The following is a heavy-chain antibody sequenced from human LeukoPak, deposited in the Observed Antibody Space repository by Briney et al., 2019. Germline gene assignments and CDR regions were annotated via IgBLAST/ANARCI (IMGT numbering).Heavy chain of an antibody. Sequence: PSETLSLTCAVYGGSFSGYYWSWIRQPPGKGLEWIGEINHSGSANYNPSLKSRVTISVDTFKNQFSLKLSSVTAADTAVYYCARVRTAMVRYYYYYMDVWGKGTTVTVSS. CDR3: ARVRTAMVRYYYYYMDV. CDR1: GGSFSGYY. CDR2: INHSGSA. J-gene: IGHJ6*03. V-gene: IGHV4-34*01. D-gene: IGHD5-18*01.